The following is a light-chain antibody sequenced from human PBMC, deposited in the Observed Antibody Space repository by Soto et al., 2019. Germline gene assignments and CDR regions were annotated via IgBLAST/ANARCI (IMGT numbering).Light chain of an antibody. CDR3: QVWDSSSYHPV. CDR2: DAS. CDR1: NIGSKS. J-gene: IGLJ3*02. Sequence: SYELTQPPSVSVAPGQTARITCGGNNIGSKSVHWYQQKPGQAPVLVVYDASDRPSGIPERFSGSNSGNTATLTISRVEAGDEADYYCQVWDSSSYHPVFGGGTKVTVL. V-gene: IGLV3-21*02.